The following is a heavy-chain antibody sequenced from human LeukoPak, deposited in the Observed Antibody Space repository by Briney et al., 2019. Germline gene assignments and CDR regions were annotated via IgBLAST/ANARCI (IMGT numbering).Heavy chain of an antibody. D-gene: IGHD5-24*01. CDR2: INSDGRST. V-gene: IGHV3-74*01. J-gene: IGHJ3*02. CDR1: GFTFSRYW. CDR3: ARGWHEIINDAFDI. Sequence: GGSLRLSCVASGFTFSRYWMHWVRQAPGKGLVWVSRINSDGRSTNYADSVKGRFSISRDNAENTLYLQMNSLRVEDTAVYYCARGWHEIINDAFDIWGQGTMVTVSS.